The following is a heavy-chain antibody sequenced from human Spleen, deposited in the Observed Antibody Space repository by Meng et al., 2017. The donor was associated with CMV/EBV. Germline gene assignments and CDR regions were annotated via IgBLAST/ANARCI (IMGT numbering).Heavy chain of an antibody. V-gene: IGHV4-61*01. CDR1: GASVSNGSYY. CDR3: ARDSPAGLPPYYYGADV. D-gene: IGHD5-18*01. Sequence: SETLSLTCTVSGASVSNGSYYWSWIRQPPGKGLEWIGYIYYSGSTKYNPSLKSRLTISIDTSENQFSLNLSSVTAADTAVYYCARDSPAGLPPYYYGADVWGQGTTVTVSS. J-gene: IGHJ6*02. CDR2: IYYSGST.